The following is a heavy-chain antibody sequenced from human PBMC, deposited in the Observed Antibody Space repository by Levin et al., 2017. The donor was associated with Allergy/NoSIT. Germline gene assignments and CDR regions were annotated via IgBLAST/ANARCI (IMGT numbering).Heavy chain of an antibody. V-gene: IGHV5-10-1*01. CDR1: GYSFTSYW. Sequence: GESLKISCKGSGYSFTSYWISWVRQMPGKGLEWMGRMDPSDSYTNYSPSFQGHVTISADKSISTAYLQWSSLKASDTAMYYWARGATITFGGVTKHGEYFQHWGQGTLVTVSS. CDR3: ARGATITFGGVTKHGEYFQH. CDR2: MDPSDSYT. J-gene: IGHJ1*01. D-gene: IGHD3-16*01.